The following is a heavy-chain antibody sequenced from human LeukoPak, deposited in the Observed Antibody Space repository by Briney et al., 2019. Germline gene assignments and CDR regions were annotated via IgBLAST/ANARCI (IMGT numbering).Heavy chain of an antibody. V-gene: IGHV3-11*01. CDR3: AKAGASGDYPLLYFYYMDV. D-gene: IGHD4-17*01. CDR1: GFDFSDYY. J-gene: IGHJ6*03. CDR2: IGRRVSST. Sequence: GGSLRLSCEASGFDFSDYYMGWIRQTPGKGVEWVSFIGRRVSSTYYADSVKGGFTISRDNAKNSLFLQMDSLRRDDTAKHYCAKAGASGDYPLLYFYYMDVWGQGTTVTVSS.